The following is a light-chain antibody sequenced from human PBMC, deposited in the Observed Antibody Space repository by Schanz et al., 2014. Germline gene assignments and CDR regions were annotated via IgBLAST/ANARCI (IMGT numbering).Light chain of an antibody. J-gene: IGKJ1*01. V-gene: IGKV3-11*01. CDR1: QSVRSY. CDR3: QQYNNWPPWT. CDR2: DAS. Sequence: EIVLTQSPATLSLSPGERATLSCRASQSVRSYLAWYQQKPGQAPRLLIYDASNRATGIPARFSGSGSGTDFTLTISSLEPEDFAVYYCQQYNNWPPWTFGQGTKVEIK.